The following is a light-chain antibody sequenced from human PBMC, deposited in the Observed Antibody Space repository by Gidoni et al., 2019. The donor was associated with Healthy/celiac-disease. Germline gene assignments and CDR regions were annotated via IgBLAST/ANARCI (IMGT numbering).Light chain of an antibody. Sequence: EIVLTQSPGTLSLSPGERATLSCRASQSVSSSYLAWYQQKPGQAPRLLIYGASSRATGIPDRFSGSGSGTDFTLTISRLEPEDFAVYYCQQYGSSHFTFXGXTKVEIK. CDR3: QQYGSSHFT. CDR1: QSVSSSY. V-gene: IGKV3-20*01. J-gene: IGKJ4*01. CDR2: GAS.